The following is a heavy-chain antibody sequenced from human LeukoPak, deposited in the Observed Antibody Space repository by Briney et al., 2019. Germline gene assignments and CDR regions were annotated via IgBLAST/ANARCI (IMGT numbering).Heavy chain of an antibody. Sequence: ESGPTLVNPPRPRTLTCTFSRFSLSTGGVGVGWIRQPQVKALEWLALIYWDDDKRYIPSLKSSLTITKDTSKNQVVLTMTNMDPVDTATYYCAHSFIAVAGYYFDYWGQGTLVTVSS. J-gene: IGHJ4*02. CDR3: AHSFIAVAGYYFDY. V-gene: IGHV2-5*02. D-gene: IGHD6-19*01. CDR2: IYWDDDK. CDR1: RFSLSTGGVG.